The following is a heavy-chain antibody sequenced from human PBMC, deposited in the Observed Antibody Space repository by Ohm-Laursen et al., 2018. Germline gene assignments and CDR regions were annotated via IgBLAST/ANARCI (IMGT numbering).Heavy chain of an antibody. Sequence: SLRLSCTASGFTFSDYYMSWICQAPGQGLEWVSYISSTGITKSYADSVKGRFTISRDNAKSSLYLQMNSLKAGDTAVYYCARGRDFDYWGQGTLVTVSS. CDR1: GFTFSDYY. J-gene: IGHJ4*02. CDR3: ARGRDFDY. V-gene: IGHV3-11*01. CDR2: ISSTGITK.